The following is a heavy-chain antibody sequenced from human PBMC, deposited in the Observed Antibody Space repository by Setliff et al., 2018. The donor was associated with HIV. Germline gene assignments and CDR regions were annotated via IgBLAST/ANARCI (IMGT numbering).Heavy chain of an antibody. D-gene: IGHD3-22*01. V-gene: IGHV1-18*01. Sequence: PSVKVSCKTSGYTFSRYGFSWVRQAPGQGLEWMGWISAYNLNTNYAQKFQGRVTMTTDTSASTGYMELRSLRSDDTAVYYCARAYYHDSSGYQGFDYWGQGTLVTVS. CDR1: GYTFSRYG. CDR2: ISAYNLNT. J-gene: IGHJ4*02. CDR3: ARAYYHDSSGYQGFDY.